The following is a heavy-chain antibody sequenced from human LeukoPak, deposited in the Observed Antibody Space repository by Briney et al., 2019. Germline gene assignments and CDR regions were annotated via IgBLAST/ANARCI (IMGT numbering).Heavy chain of an antibody. J-gene: IGHJ4*02. D-gene: IGHD6-19*01. V-gene: IGHV4-34*01. CDR2: INHSGST. CDR1: GGSISSYY. Sequence: SETLSLTCTVSGGSISSYYWSWIRQPPGKGLEWIGEINHSGSTNYNPSLKSRVTISVDTSKNQFSLKLSSVTAADTAVYYCARAVAGTCNFDYWGQGTLVTVSS. CDR3: ARAVAGTCNFDY.